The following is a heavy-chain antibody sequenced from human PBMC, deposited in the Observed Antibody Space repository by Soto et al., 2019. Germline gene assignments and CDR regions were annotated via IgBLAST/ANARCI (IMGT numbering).Heavy chain of an antibody. V-gene: IGHV4-61*08. J-gene: IGHJ4*02. CDR3: AREAPRPKYYFDY. Sequence: SETLSLTCTVSGGSISSGGYYWSWIRQHPGKGLEWIGYIYYSGSTYYNPSLKSRVTISVDTSKNQFSLKLSSVTAADTAVYYCAREAPRPKYYFDYWGQGTLVTVSS. CDR2: IYYSGST. CDR1: GGSISSGGYY.